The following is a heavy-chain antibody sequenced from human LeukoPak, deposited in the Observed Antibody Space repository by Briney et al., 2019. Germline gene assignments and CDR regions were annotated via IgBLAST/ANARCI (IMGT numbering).Heavy chain of an antibody. CDR3: AELGITMIGGV. Sequence: GGSLRLSCAASGFTFSSYEMNWVRQAPGKGLEWVSYISSGASTIYYADSVKGRFTISRDNAKNSLYLQMNSLRAMDTAVYYCAELGITMIGGVWGKGTTVTISS. CDR2: ISSGASTI. V-gene: IGHV3-48*03. J-gene: IGHJ6*04. D-gene: IGHD3-10*02. CDR1: GFTFSSYE.